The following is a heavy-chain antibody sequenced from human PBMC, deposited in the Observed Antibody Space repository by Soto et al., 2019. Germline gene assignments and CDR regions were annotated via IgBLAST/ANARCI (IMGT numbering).Heavy chain of an antibody. CDR3: AKGRESSGSYRPFDY. CDR1: GFTFSSYA. CDR2: ISGGGVAT. Sequence: GGPLRLSFAASGFTFSSYAMIWVRQAPGKGLEWVSAISGGGVATNYADSVKGRFTISRDNSKNTLYPQMNSLRAEDTAVYYCAKGRESSGSYRPFDYWGQGTLVTVSS. V-gene: IGHV3-23*01. J-gene: IGHJ4*02. D-gene: IGHD3-22*01.